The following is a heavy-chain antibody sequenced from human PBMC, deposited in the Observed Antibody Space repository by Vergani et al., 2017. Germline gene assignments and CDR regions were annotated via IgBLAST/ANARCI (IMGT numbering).Heavy chain of an antibody. V-gene: IGHV3-21*01. CDR3: ARDRLYDSGQGNLNWFDP. CDR2: ISSSSSYI. CDR1: GFTVIGYS. D-gene: IGHD3-10*01. Sequence: EVQLVESGGGLVKPGESLRLSCTASGFTVIGYSMNWVRQAPGKGLEWVSSISSSSSYIYYADSVKGRFTISRDNAKNSLYLQMNSLRAEDTAVYYCARDRLYDSGQGNLNWFDPWGQGTLVTVSS. J-gene: IGHJ5*02.